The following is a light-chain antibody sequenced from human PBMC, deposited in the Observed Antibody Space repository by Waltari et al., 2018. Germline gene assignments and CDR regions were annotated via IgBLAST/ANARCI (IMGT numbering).Light chain of an antibody. CDR1: QSVSRT. V-gene: IGKV3-20*01. CDR2: GAS. J-gene: IGKJ1*01. Sequence: ELVLTQSPVTLSLSPGERATLSCRASQSVSRTLAWYKQKPGQSPRLLIYGASTRATGIPARFSGGGSGTDFSLTISRLEPEDFAVYYCQHYVSLPATFGQGTKVEIK. CDR3: QHYVSLPAT.